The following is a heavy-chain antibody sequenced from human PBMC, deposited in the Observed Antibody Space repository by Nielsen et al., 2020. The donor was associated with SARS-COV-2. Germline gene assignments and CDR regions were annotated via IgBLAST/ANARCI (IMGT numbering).Heavy chain of an antibody. J-gene: IGHJ6*02. CDR1: GFTFTNYW. V-gene: IGHV3-74*01. CDR3: AKDRSGASSWFGGYYYYGMDV. CDR2: ISKNGGNT. Sequence: GESLKISCAASGFTFTNYWMHWVRQAPGKGLVWVSRISKNGGNTNYADSVKGRFTISRDNAKNTLFLQMNSLRAEDTAVYYCAKDRSGASSWFGGYYYYGMDVWGQGTTVTVSS. D-gene: IGHD6-13*01.